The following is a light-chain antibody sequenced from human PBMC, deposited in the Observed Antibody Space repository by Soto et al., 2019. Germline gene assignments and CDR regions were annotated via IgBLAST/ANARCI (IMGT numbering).Light chain of an antibody. J-gene: IGKJ1*01. Sequence: QMTQSPSTLSASVGDTVTITCRASQSISTWLAWYQQKPGKAPKLLIYKASTLESGVPARFSGSGSGTEFTLTLSSLQPDDFATSYCQQYNSYSTFGQGTKVEIK. CDR3: QQYNSYST. CDR2: KAS. V-gene: IGKV1-5*03. CDR1: QSISTW.